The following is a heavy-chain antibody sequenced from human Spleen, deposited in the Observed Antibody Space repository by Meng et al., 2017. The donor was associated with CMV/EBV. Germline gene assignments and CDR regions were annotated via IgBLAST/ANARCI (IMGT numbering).Heavy chain of an antibody. Sequence: SETLSLTCTVSDGSISGHYWSWIRQPPGKGLEWIGYIYDTVSTNYSPSLESRVTMSIDTSKNQFSLKLSSVTAADTAVYYCARVLYTWEQGTYYFDYWGQGRLVTVSS. J-gene: IGHJ4*02. V-gene: IGHV4-59*11. CDR1: DGSISGHY. CDR2: IYDTVST. CDR3: ARVLYTWEQGTYYFDY. D-gene: IGHD1-26*01.